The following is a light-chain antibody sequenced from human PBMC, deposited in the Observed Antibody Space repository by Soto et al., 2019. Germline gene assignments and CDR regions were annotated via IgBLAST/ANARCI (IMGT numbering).Light chain of an antibody. CDR1: QSLAYSDGNTY. Sequence: DVVMTQSPLSLPVTLGQPASISCSSSQSLAYSDGNTYLSWFQQRPGQSPRRLIYRVSNRDSGVPDRFSGSGSGTDFTLKISRVEAEDVGIYYCMQGTHLYTFGQGTKLEIK. J-gene: IGKJ2*01. V-gene: IGKV2-30*01. CDR3: MQGTHLYT. CDR2: RVS.